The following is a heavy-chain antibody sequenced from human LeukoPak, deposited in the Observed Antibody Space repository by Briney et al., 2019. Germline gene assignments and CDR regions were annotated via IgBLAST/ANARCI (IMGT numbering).Heavy chain of an antibody. CDR1: GYTFTSHG. J-gene: IGHJ4*02. D-gene: IGHD3-9*01. Sequence: ASVKVSCKASGYTFTSHGISWVRQAPGQGLEWMGWISASSGNTNYAQKLQGRVTMTTDTSTSTAYMELRSLRSDDTAVYYCARGSSFDWLFPPPYYFDYWGQGTLVTVSS. V-gene: IGHV1-18*01. CDR3: ARGSSFDWLFPPPYYFDY. CDR2: ISASSGNT.